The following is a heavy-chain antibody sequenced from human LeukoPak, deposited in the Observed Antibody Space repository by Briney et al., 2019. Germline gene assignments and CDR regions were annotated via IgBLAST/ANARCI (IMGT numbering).Heavy chain of an antibody. CDR3: ATVPGHPWYFDY. J-gene: IGHJ4*02. D-gene: IGHD6-6*01. CDR1: GYTFTGYY. CDR2: INPNSGGT. V-gene: IGHV1-2*02. Sequence: ASVKVSCKASGYTFTGYYMHWVRQAPGQGLEWMGWINPNSGGTNYAQKFQGRVTMTRDTSISTAYMELRSLRSDDTAVYYCATVPGHPWYFDYWGQGTLVTVSS.